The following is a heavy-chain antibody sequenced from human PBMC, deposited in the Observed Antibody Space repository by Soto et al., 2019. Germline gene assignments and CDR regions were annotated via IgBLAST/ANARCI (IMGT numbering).Heavy chain of an antibody. J-gene: IGHJ6*04. Sequence: HPGGSLRLSCAASGFTFSSYSMNWVRQAPGKGLEWVSYISSSGSTIYYADSVKGRFTISRDNAKNSLYLQMNSLRAEDTAVYYCATTSPYSSSSALPKDVWGKGTTVTVSS. V-gene: IGHV3-48*01. D-gene: IGHD6-13*01. CDR1: GFTFSSYS. CDR3: ATTSPYSSSSALPKDV. CDR2: ISSSGSTI.